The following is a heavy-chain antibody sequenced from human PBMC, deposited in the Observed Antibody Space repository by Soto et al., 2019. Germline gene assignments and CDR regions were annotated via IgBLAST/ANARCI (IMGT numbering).Heavy chain of an antibody. Sequence: QVQLVESGGGVVQPGKSLRLSCAASGFTFSGYGMHWVRQAPGKGLEWVELIWYDGSNKYYVDSVKRRFTISRDNSMNTMYLQMNSLRDEDTAVYYCARPGYCTGGSCYFFLYWGQGTLVTVSS. CDR3: ARPGYCTGGSCYFFLY. V-gene: IGHV3-33*01. CDR2: IWYDGSNK. D-gene: IGHD2-15*01. J-gene: IGHJ4*02. CDR1: GFTFSGYG.